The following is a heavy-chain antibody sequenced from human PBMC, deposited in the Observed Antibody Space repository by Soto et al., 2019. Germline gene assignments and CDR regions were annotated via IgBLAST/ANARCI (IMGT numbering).Heavy chain of an antibody. CDR3: ARDSTSHHDAFDI. Sequence: GGSLRLSCAASGFTFSSYGMHWVRQAPGKGLEWVAVIWYDGSNKYYADSVKGRFTISRDNSKNTLYLQMNSLRAEDTAVYYCARDSTSHHDAFDIWGQGTMVTVSS. J-gene: IGHJ3*02. D-gene: IGHD5-12*01. CDR2: IWYDGSNK. CDR1: GFTFSSYG. V-gene: IGHV3-33*01.